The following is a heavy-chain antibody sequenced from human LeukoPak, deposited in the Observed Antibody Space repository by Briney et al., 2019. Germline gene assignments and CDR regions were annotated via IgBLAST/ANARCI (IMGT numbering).Heavy chain of an antibody. CDR3: ARRYYCSGGSCYSVIIVGAFDI. V-gene: IGHV1-69*05. CDR2: IIPIFGTA. Sequence: SVKVSCKASGGTFSSYAISWVRQAPGQGLEWMGGIIPIFGTANYAQKFQGRVTITTDESTSTAYMELSSLRSEDTAVYYCARRYYCSGGSCYSVIIVGAFDIWGQGQWSPSLQ. J-gene: IGHJ3*02. CDR1: GGTFSSYA. D-gene: IGHD2-15*01.